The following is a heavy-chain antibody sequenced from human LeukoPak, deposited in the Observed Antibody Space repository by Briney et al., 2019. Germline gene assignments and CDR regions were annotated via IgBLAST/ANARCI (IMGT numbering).Heavy chain of an antibody. D-gene: IGHD6-6*01. CDR3: ARGTRYYFDY. CDR2: ISYDGSNK. CDR1: GFTFSSYG. J-gene: IGHJ4*02. Sequence: GGSLRLSCAASGFTFSSYGMHWVRQAPGKGLEWVAVISYDGSNKYYADSVKGRFTISRDNSKNTLYLQMNGLRAEDTAMYYCARGTRYYFDYWGQGTLVTVSS. V-gene: IGHV3-30*03.